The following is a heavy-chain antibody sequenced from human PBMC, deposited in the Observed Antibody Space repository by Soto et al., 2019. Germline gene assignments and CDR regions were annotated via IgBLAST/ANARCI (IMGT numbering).Heavy chain of an antibody. D-gene: IGHD2-15*01. CDR3: AAVVPGGPNWFDP. Sequence: SLKVSFMASGGTFSSDAIIWGRQAPGQGLEWMGGIIPIFATANYAQKFQGRVTITADESTSTAYMELSSLRSEDTAVYYSAAVVPGGPNWFDPWGQGTLVTVSS. V-gene: IGHV1-69*13. CDR1: GGTFSSDA. J-gene: IGHJ5*02. CDR2: IIPIFATA.